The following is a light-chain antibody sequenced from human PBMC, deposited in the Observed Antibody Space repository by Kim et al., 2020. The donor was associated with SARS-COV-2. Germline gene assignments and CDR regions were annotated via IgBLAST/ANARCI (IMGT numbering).Light chain of an antibody. V-gene: IGKV1-39*01. J-gene: IGKJ2*01. CDR1: QTINNY. CDR3: QQSYIAPYT. Sequence: DIQMTQSPSSLSASVGDRVTISCQTSQTINNYLSWYQQKLGKAPKLLIYAASNLQSGVPSRFSGSGSGTDFTLTISSLQPDDSATYYCQQSYIAPYTFGQGTKLEI. CDR2: AAS.